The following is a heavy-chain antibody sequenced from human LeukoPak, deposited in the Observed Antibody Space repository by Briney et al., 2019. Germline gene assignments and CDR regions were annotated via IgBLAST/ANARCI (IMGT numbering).Heavy chain of an antibody. Sequence: SETLSLTCAVYGGSFSGYYWSWIRQPPGKGLEWIGEINHSGSTNYNPSLKSRVTISVDTSKNQFSLKLSSVTAADTAVYYCARPRLTAYYFDYWGQGTLVTVSS. CDR2: INHSGST. CDR3: ARPRLTAYYFDY. D-gene: IGHD1-14*01. CDR1: GGSFSGYY. J-gene: IGHJ4*02. V-gene: IGHV4-34*01.